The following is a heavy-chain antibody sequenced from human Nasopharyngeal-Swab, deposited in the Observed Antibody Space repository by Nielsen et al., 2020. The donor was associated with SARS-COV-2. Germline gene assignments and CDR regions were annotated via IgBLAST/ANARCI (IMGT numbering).Heavy chain of an antibody. CDR3: ATLSSSWYEYYFDN. D-gene: IGHD6-13*01. CDR1: GGSISSSTYY. CDR2: IYYGGNT. Sequence: SETLSLTCTVSGGSISSSTYYWAWIRQPPGKGLEWIGSIYYGGNTYYNPSLKSRVTISVDTSKNQFSLKLSSVTAADTAVYYCATLSSSWYEYYFDNWGQGTLVTVSS. V-gene: IGHV4-39*01. J-gene: IGHJ4*02.